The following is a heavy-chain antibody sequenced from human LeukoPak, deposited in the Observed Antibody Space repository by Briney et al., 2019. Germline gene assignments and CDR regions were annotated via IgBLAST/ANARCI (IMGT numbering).Heavy chain of an antibody. D-gene: IGHD3-22*01. CDR3: ARARPYYYDSSGSFDY. J-gene: IGHJ4*02. CDR1: GGSISSSSYY. Sequence: SETLSLTCTVSGGSISSSSYYWGWIRQPPGKGLEWIGYIYYSGSTNYNPSLKSRVTISVDTSKNQFSLKLSSVTAADTAVYYCARARPYYYDSSGSFDYWGQGTLVTVSS. CDR2: IYYSGST. V-gene: IGHV4-61*05.